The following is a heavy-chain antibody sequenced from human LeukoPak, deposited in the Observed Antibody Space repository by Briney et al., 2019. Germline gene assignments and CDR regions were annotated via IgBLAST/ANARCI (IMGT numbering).Heavy chain of an antibody. CDR3: AKVTYYYGSGSYGF. D-gene: IGHD3-10*01. CDR2: ISGSGGST. J-gene: IGHJ4*02. CDR1: GFTFSGYA. Sequence: GGSLRLSCAASGFTFSGYAMSWDRQAPGKGLEWVSAISGSGGSTYYADSVKGRFTISRDNSKNTLYLQMNSLRAEDTAVYYCAKVTYYYGSGSYGFWGQGTLVTVSS. V-gene: IGHV3-23*01.